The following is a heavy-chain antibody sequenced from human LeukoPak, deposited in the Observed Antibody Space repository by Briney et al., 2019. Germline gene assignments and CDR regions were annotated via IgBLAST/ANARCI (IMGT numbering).Heavy chain of an antibody. CDR2: INWNGGST. J-gene: IGHJ6*03. D-gene: IGHD5-18*01. Sequence: PGGSLRLSCAASGFTFDDYGMSWVRQAPGKGLEWVSGINWNGGSTGYADSVKGRFTISRDNAKNSLYLQMNSLRAEDTALYYCARCGYSYAYYYYYYMDVWGKGTTVTVSS. CDR3: ARCGYSYAYYYYYYMDV. CDR1: GFTFDDYG. V-gene: IGHV3-20*04.